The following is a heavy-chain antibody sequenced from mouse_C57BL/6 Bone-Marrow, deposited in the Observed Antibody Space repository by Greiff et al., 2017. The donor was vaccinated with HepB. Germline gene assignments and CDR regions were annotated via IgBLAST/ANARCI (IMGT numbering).Heavy chain of an antibody. Sequence: QVQLQQSGPELVKPGASVKISCKASGYAFSSSWMNWVKQRPGKGLEWIGRIYPGDGDTNYNGKFKGKATLTADKSSSTAYMQLSSLTSEDSAVYFCARERTGLREVDYYAMDYWGQGTSVTVSS. CDR1: GYAFSSSW. CDR2: IYPGDGDT. J-gene: IGHJ4*01. D-gene: IGHD4-1*01. V-gene: IGHV1-82*01. CDR3: ARERTGLREVDYYAMDY.